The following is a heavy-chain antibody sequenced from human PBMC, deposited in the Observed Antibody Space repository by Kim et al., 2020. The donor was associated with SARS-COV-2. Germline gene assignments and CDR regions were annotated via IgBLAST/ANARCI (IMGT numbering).Heavy chain of an antibody. CDR1: GFTFISYA. CDR3: AKSSRGNTYSYSTS. CDR2: ISDSGDNT. Sequence: GGSLRLSCAASGFTFISYAMSWVRQAPGKGLEWVSVISDSGDNTHYADSVKGRFTISRDNSKNTLYLQMNSLRAEDTAVYYCAKSSRGNTYSYSTSWGQGALVTVSS. D-gene: IGHD3-10*01. V-gene: IGHV3-23*01. J-gene: IGHJ4*02.